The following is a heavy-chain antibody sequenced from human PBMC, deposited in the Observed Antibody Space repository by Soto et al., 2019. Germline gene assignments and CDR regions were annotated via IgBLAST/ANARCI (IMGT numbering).Heavy chain of an antibody. CDR2: MSGSGGST. CDR3: AKVRSTYYYYYGMDV. Sequence: GGSLRLSCAAPGFTFSSYAMSWVRQAPGKGLEWVSAMSGSGGSTYYADSVKGRFTISRDNSKNTLYLQMNSLRAEDTAVYYCAKVRSTYYYYYGMDVWGQGTTVTVSS. D-gene: IGHD6-13*01. V-gene: IGHV3-23*01. J-gene: IGHJ6*02. CDR1: GFTFSSYA.